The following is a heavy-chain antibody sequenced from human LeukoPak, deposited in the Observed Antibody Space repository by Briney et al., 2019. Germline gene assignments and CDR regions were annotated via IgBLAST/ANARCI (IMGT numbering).Heavy chain of an antibody. CDR3: ATTGYCSGGSCSYYYYYYMDV. V-gene: IGHV1-8*01. D-gene: IGHD2-15*01. CDR1: GYTFTSYD. Sequence: ASVKVSCKASGYTFTSYDINWVRQATGQGLEWMGWMNPNSGNTGYAQKFQGRVTMTRNTSIRTAYMELSSLRSEATAVYYCATTGYCSGGSCSYYYYYYMDVWGKGTTVTISS. CDR2: MNPNSGNT. J-gene: IGHJ6*03.